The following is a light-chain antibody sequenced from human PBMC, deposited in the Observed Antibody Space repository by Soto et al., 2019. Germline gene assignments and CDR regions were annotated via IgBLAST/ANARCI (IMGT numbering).Light chain of an antibody. CDR3: HQNSSDLLT. J-gene: IGKJ4*01. CDR1: QGISSY. Sequence: DIQLTQSPSFLSAFVGDRVTITCRASQGISSYLAWYQQKPGKAPKLLIYAASTLQSGVPSRFSGSGSGIEFTLSIIILQHEDFATYYCHQNSSDLLTVGGGTKVNIK. V-gene: IGKV1-9*01. CDR2: AAS.